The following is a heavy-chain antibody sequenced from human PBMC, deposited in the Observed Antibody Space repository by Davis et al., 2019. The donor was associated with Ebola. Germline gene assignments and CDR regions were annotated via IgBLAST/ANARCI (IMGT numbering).Heavy chain of an antibody. J-gene: IGHJ6*02. V-gene: IGHV1-69*04. Sequence: SVKVSCKASGYTFTSYGISWVRQAPGQGLEWMGRIIPILGIANYAQKFQGRVTITADKSTSTAYMELSSLRSEDTAVYYCARAIVVVVAANYYYYGMDVWGQGTTVTVSS. CDR3: ARAIVVVVAANYYYYGMDV. D-gene: IGHD2-15*01. CDR1: GYTFTSYG. CDR2: IIPILGIA.